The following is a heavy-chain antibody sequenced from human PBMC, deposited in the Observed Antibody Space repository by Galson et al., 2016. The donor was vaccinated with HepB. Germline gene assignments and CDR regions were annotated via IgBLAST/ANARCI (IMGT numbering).Heavy chain of an antibody. CDR3: AGRRGESGTFYY. J-gene: IGHJ4*02. D-gene: IGHD3-10*01. CDR1: GASISDYY. Sequence: VSGASISDYYWSWIRQSPGKGLEWIGYNHYSGNPTYNPSLKSRVTVSVDTSKNQFSLMLSYVTAADTAVYYCAGRRGESGTFYYWGQGSLVTVSS. CDR2: NHYSGNP. V-gene: IGHV4-59*01.